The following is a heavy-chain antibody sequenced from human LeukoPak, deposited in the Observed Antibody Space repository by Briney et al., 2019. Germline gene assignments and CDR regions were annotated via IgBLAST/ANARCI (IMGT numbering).Heavy chain of an antibody. J-gene: IGHJ6*02. Sequence: GGSLRLSCAVSGFTFSRYAMYWVRQAPGKGLEWVALISYDGSDKYYPDSVKGRFTISRDNSKNTVYLQMNSLRAEDTAVYYCARVAGDILTGHKTGYYYAMDVWGQGTTVTVSS. CDR2: ISYDGSDK. V-gene: IGHV3-30-3*01. D-gene: IGHD3-9*01. CDR3: ARVAGDILTGHKTGYYYAMDV. CDR1: GFTFSRYA.